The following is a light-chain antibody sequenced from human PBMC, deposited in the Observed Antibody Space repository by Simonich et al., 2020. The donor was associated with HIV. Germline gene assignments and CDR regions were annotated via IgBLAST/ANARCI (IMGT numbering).Light chain of an antibody. V-gene: IGKV1-39*01. CDR1: QSISSY. CDR3: QQSYSTT. Sequence: DIQMTQSPSSLSASVGDRVTITCRAIQSISSYLNGYKQKPGKAPNLRIYAASSLQSGVPSRFSGSGSGTDFTLTISSLQPEDFATYYCQQSYSTTFGGGTKVEIK. J-gene: IGKJ4*01. CDR2: AAS.